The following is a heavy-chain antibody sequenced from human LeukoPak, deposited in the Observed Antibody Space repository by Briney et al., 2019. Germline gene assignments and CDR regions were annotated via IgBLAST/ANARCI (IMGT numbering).Heavy chain of an antibody. D-gene: IGHD6-13*01. CDR3: ASRGLAAADH. V-gene: IGHV1-69*05. Sequence: GASVKVSCKASGGTFSSYAISRVRQAPGQGLEWMGRIIPIFGTANYAQKFQGRVTITTDESTSTAYMELSSLRSEDTAVYYCASRGLAAADHWGQGTLVTVSS. J-gene: IGHJ4*02. CDR1: GGTFSSYA. CDR2: IIPIFGTA.